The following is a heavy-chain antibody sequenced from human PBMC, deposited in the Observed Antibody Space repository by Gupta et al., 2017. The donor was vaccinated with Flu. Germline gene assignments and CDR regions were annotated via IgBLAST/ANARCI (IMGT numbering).Heavy chain of an antibody. J-gene: IGHJ4*02. Sequence: QLQLQESAPGLVKPSETLSLTCTVSGASSNSGTQYWGWIRQPPGKGLEWIGSNYDGGSTYYNPSLKSRVSISVDMSKNQVSLRLISVTTADTAVYYCGRAPHFWGQGTLVTVSS. CDR2: NYDGGST. V-gene: IGHV4-39*01. CDR3: GRAPHF. CDR1: GASSNSGTQY.